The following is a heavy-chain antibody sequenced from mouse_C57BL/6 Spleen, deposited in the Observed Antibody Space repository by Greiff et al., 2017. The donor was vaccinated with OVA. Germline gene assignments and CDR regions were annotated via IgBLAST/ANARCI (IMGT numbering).Heavy chain of an antibody. V-gene: IGHV1-52*01. CDR3: ARTSMVTTFDY. CDR1: GYTFTSYW. Sequence: QVQLQQPGAELVRPGSSVKLSCKASGYTFTSYWMHWVKQRPIQGLEWIGNIDPSDSETHYNQKFKDKATLTVDKSSSTAYMQLSSLTSVDSAVYYCARTSMVTTFDYWGQGTTLTVSS. CDR2: IDPSDSET. J-gene: IGHJ2*01. D-gene: IGHD2-2*01.